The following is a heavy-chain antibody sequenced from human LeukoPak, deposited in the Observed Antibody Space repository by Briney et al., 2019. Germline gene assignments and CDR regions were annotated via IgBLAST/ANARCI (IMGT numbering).Heavy chain of an antibody. CDR1: GFTFSSYG. Sequence: TGGSLRLSCAASGFTFSSYGMHWVRQAPGKGLEWVAFIRYDGSNKYYADSVQGRFTISRDNSKNTLYLQMNSLRVDDTAVYYCARRDIVVIVSASDYWGQGTLVTVSS. J-gene: IGHJ4*02. V-gene: IGHV3-30*02. D-gene: IGHD2-15*01. CDR3: ARRDIVVIVSASDY. CDR2: IRYDGSNK.